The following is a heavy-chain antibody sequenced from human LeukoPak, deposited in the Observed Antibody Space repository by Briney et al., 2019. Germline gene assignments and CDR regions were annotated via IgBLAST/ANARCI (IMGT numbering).Heavy chain of an antibody. D-gene: IGHD3-22*01. V-gene: IGHV1-18*01. J-gene: IGHJ4*02. Sequence: GASVKVSCKASGYTFNNYGVTWVRQAPGRGLEWMGRISAYNGLTNYARNLQDRVTMTTDTSTSTAYMELRRLRPSDTAVYYCARGPRYAYDSSALVLDSWGQGTLVTVSS. CDR3: ARGPRYAYDSSALVLDS. CDR2: ISAYNGLT. CDR1: GYTFNNYG.